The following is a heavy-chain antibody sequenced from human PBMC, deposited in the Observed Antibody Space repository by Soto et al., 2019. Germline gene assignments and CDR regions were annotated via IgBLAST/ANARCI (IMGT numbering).Heavy chain of an antibody. V-gene: IGHV4-34*01. CDR2: INHSGST. CDR3: ARGRRRYCSSTSCLGYYYMDV. J-gene: IGHJ6*03. Sequence: SETLSLTCAVYGGSFIGYYWSWIRQPPWKGLEWIGEINHSGSTNYNPSLKSRVTISVDTSKNQFSLKLSSVTAADTAVYYCARGRRRYCSSTSCLGYYYMDVWGKGTTVTVSS. D-gene: IGHD2-2*01. CDR1: GGSFIGYY.